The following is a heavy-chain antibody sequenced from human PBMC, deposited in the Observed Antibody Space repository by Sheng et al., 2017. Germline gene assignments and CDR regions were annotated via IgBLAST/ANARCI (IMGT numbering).Heavy chain of an antibody. V-gene: IGHV3-30*04. J-gene: IGHJ6*03. CDR1: GFTFSSYA. CDR3: ARDYCGGDCYGVYYYYYMDV. Sequence: QVQLVESGGGVVQPGRSLRLSCAASGFTFSSYAMHWVRQAPGKGLEWVAVISYDGSNKYYADSVKGRFTISRDNSKDTLYLQMNSLRAEDTAVYYCARDYCGGDCYGVYYYYYMDVWGQGTTVTVSS. D-gene: IGHD2-21*01. CDR2: ISYDGSNK.